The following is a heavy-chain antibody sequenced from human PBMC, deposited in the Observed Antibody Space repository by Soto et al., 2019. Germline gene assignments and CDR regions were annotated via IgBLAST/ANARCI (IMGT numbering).Heavy chain of an antibody. D-gene: IGHD5-12*01. J-gene: IGHJ4*02. Sequence: GGSLRLSCVVSGFLFNKYGMHWVRQAPGKGLEWVAVIWSDGSRKYYADSVKGRFTVSRDNSQNTVYLQMNNLRAEDTAIYYCARDDDIVATTTFDYWGLGTLVTVSS. CDR1: GFLFNKYG. V-gene: IGHV3-33*08. CDR3: ARDDDIVATTTFDY. CDR2: IWSDGSRK.